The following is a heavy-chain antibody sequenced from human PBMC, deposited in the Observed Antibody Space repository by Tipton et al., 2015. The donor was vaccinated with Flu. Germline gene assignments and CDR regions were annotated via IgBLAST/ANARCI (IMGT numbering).Heavy chain of an antibody. CDR2: ISDDGIHI. CDR3: AAREFTSYGYY. D-gene: IGHD5-18*01. CDR1: GFTFSSYG. Sequence: SLRLSCAASGFTFSSYGMHWVRQAPGKGLEWVAAISDDGIHIRYADSLKGRFTISRDNSKSTVSLQMNSLRAEDTAVYYCAAREFTSYGYYWGQGTLVTVSS. J-gene: IGHJ4*02. V-gene: IGHV3-30*03.